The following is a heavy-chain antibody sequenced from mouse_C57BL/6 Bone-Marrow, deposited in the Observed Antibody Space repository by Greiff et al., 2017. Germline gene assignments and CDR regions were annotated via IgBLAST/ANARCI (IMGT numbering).Heavy chain of an antibody. CDR1: GYTFTTYP. J-gene: IGHJ3*01. D-gene: IGHD2-10*02. CDR2: FHPYNDDT. Sequence: VQRVESGAELVKPGASVKMSCKASGYTFTTYPIEWMKQNHGKSLEWIGNFHPYNDDTKYNEKFKGKATLTVEKSSSTVYLELSRLTSDDSAVYYCARQGYGNYPFAYWGQGTLVTVSA. CDR3: ARQGYGNYPFAY. V-gene: IGHV1-47*01.